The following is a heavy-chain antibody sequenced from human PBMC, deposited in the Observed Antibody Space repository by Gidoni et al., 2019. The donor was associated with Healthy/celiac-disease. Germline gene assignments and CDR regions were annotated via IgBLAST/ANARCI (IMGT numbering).Heavy chain of an antibody. Sequence: QVQLQESGPGLVKPSQTLSLTCTVSGGSISSGGYYWSWIRQHPGKGLEWIGYIYYSGSTYYNPSLKSRVTISVDTSKNQFSLKLSSVTAADTAVYYCARAPRGYSGYVFGEESGDAFDIWGQGTMVTVSS. D-gene: IGHD5-12*01. CDR1: GGSISSGGYY. V-gene: IGHV4-31*03. J-gene: IGHJ3*02. CDR3: ARAPRGYSGYVFGEESGDAFDI. CDR2: IYYSGST.